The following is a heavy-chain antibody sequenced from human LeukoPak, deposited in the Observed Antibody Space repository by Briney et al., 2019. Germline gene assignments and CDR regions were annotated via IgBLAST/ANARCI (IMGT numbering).Heavy chain of an antibody. CDR1: GFTFSSYS. Sequence: GGSLRLSCAASGFTFSSYSMNWVRQAPGKGLEWVSSISSSSSYIYYADSVKGRFTISRDNAKNSLYLQMNSLRAEDTAVYYCAKSLYPHDAFDIWGQGTMVTVSS. J-gene: IGHJ3*02. CDR3: AKSLYPHDAFDI. CDR2: ISSSSSYI. V-gene: IGHV3-21*04.